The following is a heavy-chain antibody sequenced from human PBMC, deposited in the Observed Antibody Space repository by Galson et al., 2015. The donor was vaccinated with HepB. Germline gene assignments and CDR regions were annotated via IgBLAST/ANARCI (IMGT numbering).Heavy chain of an antibody. CDR3: AKVTMIGSY. D-gene: IGHD3-22*01. Sequence: SLRLSCEASGFTFSNYGIHWVRQAPGKGLEWVSFIRYDGTNEYYADSVKGRFTISRDNAKNTLYLQMNSLRAEDTAVYYCAKVTMIGSYWGQGTLVTVSS. V-gene: IGHV3-30*02. J-gene: IGHJ4*02. CDR1: GFTFSNYG. CDR2: IRYDGTNE.